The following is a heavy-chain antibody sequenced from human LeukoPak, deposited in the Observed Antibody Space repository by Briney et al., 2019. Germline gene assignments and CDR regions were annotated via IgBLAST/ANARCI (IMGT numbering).Heavy chain of an antibody. CDR3: AKDRGYSYGYFGY. D-gene: IGHD5-18*01. CDR1: GFTFSSYA. J-gene: IGHJ4*02. CDR2: ISGSGGST. Sequence: PGGSLRLSCAASGFTFSSYAMCWVRQAPGKGLEWVSAISGSGGSTYYADSVKGRFTISRDNSKNTLYLQMNSLRAEDTAVYYCAKDRGYSYGYFGYWGQGTLVTVSS. V-gene: IGHV3-23*01.